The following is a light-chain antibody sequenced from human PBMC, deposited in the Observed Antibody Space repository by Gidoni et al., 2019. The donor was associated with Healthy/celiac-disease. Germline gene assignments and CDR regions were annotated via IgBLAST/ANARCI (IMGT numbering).Light chain of an antibody. J-gene: IGLJ1*01. CDR1: SSNIGSNT. CDR2: SNN. Sequence: QSVLTQPPSASGTPGQRVTIPCSGSSSNIGSNTVNWYQQLPGPAPKLLIYSNNQRPSGVPDRFSGSKSGTSASLAISGLQSEDEADYYCAAWDDSLNGFYVFGTGTKVTVL. V-gene: IGLV1-44*01. CDR3: AAWDDSLNGFYV.